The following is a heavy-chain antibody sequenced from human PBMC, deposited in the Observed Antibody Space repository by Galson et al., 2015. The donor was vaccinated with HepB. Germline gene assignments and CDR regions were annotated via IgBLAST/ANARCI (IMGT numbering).Heavy chain of an antibody. D-gene: IGHD3-22*01. CDR2: ISGSGGST. CDR1: GFTFSSYA. V-gene: IGHV3-23*01. J-gene: IGHJ4*02. CDR3: AKDPRTYYYDSSGYYVIGYYFDY. Sequence: SLRLSCAASGFTFSSYAMSWVRQAPGKGLEWVSGISGSGGSTYYADSVKGRFTISRDNSKNTLYLQMNSLRAEDTAVYYCAKDPRTYYYDSSGYYVIGYYFDYWGQGTLVTVSS.